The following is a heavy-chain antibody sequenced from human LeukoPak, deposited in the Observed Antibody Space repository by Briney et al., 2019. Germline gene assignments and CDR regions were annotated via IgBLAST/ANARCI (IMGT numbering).Heavy chain of an antibody. Sequence: GGALRLSCAASGFTFSSYAMSWVGQAPGKGLEGVAAISGSGGSTYYADSVKGRFTISRDNSKNTLYLQMNSLRAEDTAVYYCATEPTIAAALDAFDIWGQGTMVTVSS. D-gene: IGHD6-13*01. V-gene: IGHV3-23*01. CDR3: ATEPTIAAALDAFDI. CDR2: ISGSGGST. CDR1: GFTFSSYA. J-gene: IGHJ3*02.